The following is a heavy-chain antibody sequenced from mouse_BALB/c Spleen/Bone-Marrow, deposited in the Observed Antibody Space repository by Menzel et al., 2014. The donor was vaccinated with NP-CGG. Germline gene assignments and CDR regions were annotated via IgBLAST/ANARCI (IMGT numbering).Heavy chain of an antibody. Sequence: LQESGAELAKPGASVQLSCKASGYTFTSYWMHWVKQRPGQGLEWIGYINPITGYIEYNQKFKDKATLTADRSSSTAYMQLSSLTSEDSAVYYCARSKYGNYVGFDYWGQGTTLTVS. CDR2: INPITGYI. CDR1: GYTFTSYW. CDR3: ARSKYGNYVGFDY. V-gene: IGHV1-7*01. D-gene: IGHD2-10*02. J-gene: IGHJ2*01.